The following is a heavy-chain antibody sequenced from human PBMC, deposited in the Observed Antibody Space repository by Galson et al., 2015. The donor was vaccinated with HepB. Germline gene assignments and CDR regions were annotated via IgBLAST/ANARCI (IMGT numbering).Heavy chain of an antibody. CDR1: GGSLSGYY. J-gene: IGHJ5*02. Sequence: ETLSLTCAVYGGSLSGYYWSWIRQPPGKGLEWIGEINHSGSTNYNPSLKSRVTISVDTSKNQFSLKLSSVTAADTAVYYCARGPTVTTLRENWFDPWGQGTLVTVSS. CDR2: INHSGST. D-gene: IGHD4-11*01. CDR3: ARGPTVTTLRENWFDP. V-gene: IGHV4-34*01.